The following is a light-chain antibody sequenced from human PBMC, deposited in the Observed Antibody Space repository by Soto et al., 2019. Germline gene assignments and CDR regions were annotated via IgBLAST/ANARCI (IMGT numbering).Light chain of an antibody. CDR2: DAS. V-gene: IGKV1-39*01. CDR3: EQTYSTPWT. CDR1: QSISTY. Sequence: DIQMTHSPSSLSASVGDRVTVTCRASQSISTYLNWYQQKPGKAPKLLIYDASFLQSGVPPRFSGSGSGTDFTLSISSLQPKDFATYYCEQTYSTPWTFGQGTKVEIK. J-gene: IGKJ1*01.